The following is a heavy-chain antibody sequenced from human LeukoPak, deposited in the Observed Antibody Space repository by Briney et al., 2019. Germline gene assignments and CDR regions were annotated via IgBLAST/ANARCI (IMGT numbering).Heavy chain of an antibody. V-gene: IGHV3-23*01. CDR3: ATRNYFEY. CDR2: ISNTGGRT. Sequence: GGSLRLSCAASGFAFSSYAMSWVRQAPGKGLEYVSGISNTGGRTYYADSMKGRFTISRDNSKNTVYLQMNSLRAEDTAVYYCATRNYFEYWGQGTLVTVSS. J-gene: IGHJ4*02. CDR1: GFAFSSYA.